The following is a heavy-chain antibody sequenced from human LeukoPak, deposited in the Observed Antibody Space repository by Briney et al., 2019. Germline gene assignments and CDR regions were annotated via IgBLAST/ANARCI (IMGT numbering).Heavy chain of an antibody. CDR2: IYSGGST. D-gene: IGHD3-22*01. CDR1: GFTVSSNY. CDR3: ARARYYYDSSGFIHFDY. Sequence: GGSLRLSCAASGFTVSSNYMSWVRQAPGKGLEWVSVIYSGGSTYYADSVKGRSTISRDNSKNTLYLQMNSLRAEDTAVYYCARARYYYDSSGFIHFDYWGQGTLVTVS. V-gene: IGHV3-53*01. J-gene: IGHJ4*02.